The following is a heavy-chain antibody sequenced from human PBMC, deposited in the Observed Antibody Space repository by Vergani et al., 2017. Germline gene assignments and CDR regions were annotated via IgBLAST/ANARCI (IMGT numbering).Heavy chain of an antibody. J-gene: IGHJ4*02. CDR3: ARSEGYDDSSGYYYFYY. V-gene: IGHV5-10-1*03. D-gene: IGHD3-22*01. Sequence: EVQLVPSGAEVKTPGESLRISCTGSGYSFTSYWISWVRQMPGKGLEWMGRIDPSDSYTNYSPSFQGHVTISADKSISTAYLQWSSLKASDTAMYYCARSEGYDDSSGYYYFYYWGQGTLVTVSS. CDR1: GYSFTSYW. CDR2: IDPSDSYT.